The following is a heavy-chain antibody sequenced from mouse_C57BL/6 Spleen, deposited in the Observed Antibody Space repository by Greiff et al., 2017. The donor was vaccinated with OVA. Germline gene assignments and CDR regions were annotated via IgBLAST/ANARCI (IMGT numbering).Heavy chain of an antibody. Sequence: VQLQQSGPELVKPGASVKISCKASGYSFTSYYIHWVKQRPGQGLEWIGWIYPGSGNTKYNEKFKGKATLTADTSSSTAYMQLSSLTSEDSAVYYCARSYSYGSGYSWYFDVWGTGTTVTVSS. J-gene: IGHJ1*03. CDR2: IYPGSGNT. CDR1: GYSFTSYY. V-gene: IGHV1-66*01. D-gene: IGHD1-1*01. CDR3: ARSYSYGSGYSWYFDV.